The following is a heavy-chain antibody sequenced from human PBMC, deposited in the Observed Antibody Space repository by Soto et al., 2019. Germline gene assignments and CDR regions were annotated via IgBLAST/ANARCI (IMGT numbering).Heavy chain of an antibody. J-gene: IGHJ4*02. CDR2: ILNVASGH. V-gene: IGHV3-33*01. Sequence: QVQLVESGGGVVQPGTSLRLSCAASGFTFSRHGMHWVRQTPGKGLEWLAVILNVASGHWYADSVKGRFTISRDNFENTLYLQMKCLRLGDTAMYCCARDDDHPVNGFDYWCQGTLVTVSS. CDR1: GFTFSRHG. CDR3: ARDDDHPVNGFDY.